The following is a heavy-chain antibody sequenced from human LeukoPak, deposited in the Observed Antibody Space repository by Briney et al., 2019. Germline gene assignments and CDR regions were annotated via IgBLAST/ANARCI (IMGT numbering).Heavy chain of an antibody. CDR3: TRGPPNWGYDY. CDR1: GYTFTSYD. CDR2: MSPNSGDT. D-gene: IGHD7-27*01. J-gene: IGHJ4*02. V-gene: IGHV1-8*01. Sequence: ASVKVSCKASGYTFTSYDFNWVRQATGQRPEWMGRMSPNSGDTGYAQKFQDRVTMTRNTSISTAYMELSSLRSDDTAVYYCTRGPPNWGYDYWGPGTLVTVSS.